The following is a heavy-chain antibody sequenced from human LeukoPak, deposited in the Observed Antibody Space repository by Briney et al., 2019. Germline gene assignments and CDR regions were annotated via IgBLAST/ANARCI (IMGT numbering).Heavy chain of an antibody. CDR1: GYTFTSYG. J-gene: IGHJ4*02. CDR3: ARVKDTMVRGVIIIPTDY. CDR2: ISAYNGNT. Sequence: ASVKVSCKASGYTFTSYGISWVRQAPGQGLEWMGWISAYNGNTNYAQKLQGRVTMTTDTSTSTAYMELRSLRSDDTAVYYCARVKDTMVRGVIIIPTDYWGQGTLVTVSS. D-gene: IGHD3-10*01. V-gene: IGHV1-18*01.